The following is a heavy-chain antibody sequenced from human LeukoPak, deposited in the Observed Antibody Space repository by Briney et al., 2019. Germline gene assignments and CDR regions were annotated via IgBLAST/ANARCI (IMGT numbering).Heavy chain of an antibody. V-gene: IGHV1-2*02. D-gene: IGHD3-3*01. CDR1: GYTFTGYY. J-gene: IGHJ4*02. Sequence: ASVKVSCKASGYTFTGYYMHWVRQAPGQGLEWMGWINPNSGGTNYAQKFQGRVTMTRDTSISTAYMELSRLRSDDTAVYYCARDRGSGYLSDYWGQGTLVTVCS. CDR3: ARDRGSGYLSDY. CDR2: INPNSGGT.